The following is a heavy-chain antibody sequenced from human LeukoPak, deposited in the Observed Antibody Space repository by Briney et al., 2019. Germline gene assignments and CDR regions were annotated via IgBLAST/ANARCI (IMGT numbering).Heavy chain of an antibody. CDR1: GFTFSSYA. Sequence: GGSLSLSCAASGFTFSSYAMNWVRQAPEKGLEWISILTNNGANTWYADSVKGRFTISRDNSKNTLYLQMNSLRAEDTAIYYCAKGTLGSCIGPRCYPLDSWGQGTLVTVSS. V-gene: IGHV3-23*01. J-gene: IGHJ4*02. D-gene: IGHD2-15*01. CDR3: AKGTLGSCIGPRCYPLDS. CDR2: LTNNGANT.